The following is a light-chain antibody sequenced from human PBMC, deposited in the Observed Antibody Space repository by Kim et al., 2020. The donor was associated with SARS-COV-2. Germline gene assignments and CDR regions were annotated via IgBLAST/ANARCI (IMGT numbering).Light chain of an antibody. Sequence: DIVLTQSPGTLSLSPGERATLSCRASQSVTSSYLAWYQQKPVQAPRLLIYGAPSRAIGVPDRCSGSGSGRDFSLTISRLGPEDIAVYCCVQCSSSPRTFVDGSTVDSK. J-gene: IGKJ1*01. CDR2: GAP. V-gene: IGKV3-20*01. CDR1: QSVTSSY. CDR3: VQCSSSPRT.